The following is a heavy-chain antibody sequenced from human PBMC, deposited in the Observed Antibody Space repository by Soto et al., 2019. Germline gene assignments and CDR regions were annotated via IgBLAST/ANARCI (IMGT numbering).Heavy chain of an antibody. CDR1: GGSISSGGYY. J-gene: IGHJ3*02. Sequence: QVQLQESGPGLVKPSQTLSLTCTVSGGSISSGGYYWSWIRQHPGKGLEWIGYIYYSGSTYYNPSLKSRVTISVDTSKNPFSRKLSSVPAAGTAVYYCARAAPEDIVVVPAAISAFDIWGQGTMVTVSS. CDR2: IYYSGST. CDR3: ARAAPEDIVVVPAAISAFDI. V-gene: IGHV4-31*03. D-gene: IGHD2-2*01.